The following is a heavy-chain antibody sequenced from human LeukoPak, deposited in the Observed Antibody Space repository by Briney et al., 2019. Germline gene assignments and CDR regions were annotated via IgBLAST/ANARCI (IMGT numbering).Heavy chain of an antibody. CDR1: GGSISTKNYY. CDR2: INHSGST. Sequence: SETLSLTCTVSGGSISTKNYYWGWIRQPPGKGLEWIGEINHSGSTNYNPSLKSRVTISVDTSKNQFSLKLSSVTAADTAVYYCARRGRRRPHFDYWGQGTLVTVSS. V-gene: IGHV4-39*07. CDR3: ARRGRRRPHFDY. J-gene: IGHJ4*02.